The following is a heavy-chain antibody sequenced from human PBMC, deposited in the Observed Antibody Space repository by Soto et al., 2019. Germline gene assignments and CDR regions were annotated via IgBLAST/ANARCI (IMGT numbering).Heavy chain of an antibody. CDR3: ARDLRGSPDY. V-gene: IGHV3-74*01. CDR1: GFTFSTYW. Sequence: GGSLRLSCAASGFTFSTYWMNWVRQAPGKGLVWVSLINPDGSTTTYADSVKGRFTIFRDNVKNTVYLQMTSLRVEDTAVYYCARDLRGSPDYWGQGTLVTVSS. CDR2: INPDGSTT. D-gene: IGHD1-26*01. J-gene: IGHJ4*02.